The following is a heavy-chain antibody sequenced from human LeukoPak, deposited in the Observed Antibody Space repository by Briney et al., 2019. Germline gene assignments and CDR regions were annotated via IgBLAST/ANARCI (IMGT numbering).Heavy chain of an antibody. Sequence: MPSETLSLTCTVSGGSISSGSYYWSWIRQPAGKGLEWIGRIYTSGSTNYNPSLKSRVTISVDTSKNQFSLKLSSVTAADTAVYYCARTAILTGYYNLDYWGQGTLVTVPS. D-gene: IGHD3-9*01. CDR2: IYTSGST. CDR3: ARTAILTGYYNLDY. J-gene: IGHJ4*02. CDR1: GGSISSGSYY. V-gene: IGHV4-61*02.